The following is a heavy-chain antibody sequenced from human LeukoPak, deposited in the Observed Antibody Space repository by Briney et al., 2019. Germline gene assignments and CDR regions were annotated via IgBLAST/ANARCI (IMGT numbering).Heavy chain of an antibody. CDR2: VSAGDSST. J-gene: IGHJ3*02. V-gene: IGHV3-23*01. CDR3: GRIVWERLGRAFDS. CDR1: GFTFNNYA. Sequence: GGSLSLSCLASGFTFNNYAVSWVRQAAGRGLEWVGGVSAGDSSTYCADSVLGRFTVSRDHSKNTLYLQMNSLRDEDMAVYYCGRIVWERLGRAFDSWRQARMVAVSS. D-gene: IGHD1-26*01.